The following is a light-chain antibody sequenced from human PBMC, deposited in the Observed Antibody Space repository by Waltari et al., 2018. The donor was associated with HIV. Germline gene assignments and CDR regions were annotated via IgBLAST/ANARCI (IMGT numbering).Light chain of an antibody. Sequence: AVTQPASVSGLPGQSTTISCTGDDTDFSLYKFVSWYQHHSGKPPRLILYDVDSRASGVSDRFAGSMSGNTASLTISGLRAEDEGHYYCASFTGDNTVMFGGGTEVTVL. J-gene: IGLJ3*02. CDR1: DTDFSLYKF. V-gene: IGLV2-14*01. CDR3: ASFTGDNTVM. CDR2: DVD.